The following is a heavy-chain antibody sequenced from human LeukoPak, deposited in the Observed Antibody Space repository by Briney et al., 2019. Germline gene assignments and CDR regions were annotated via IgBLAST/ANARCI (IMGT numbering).Heavy chain of an antibody. CDR3: ARDLNDY. V-gene: IGHV3-33*08. D-gene: IGHD3-9*01. J-gene: IGHJ4*02. CDR2: IWYDGSNK. Sequence: GGSLRLSCGASGFTFSSYAMSWVRQAPGKGLEWVAVIWYDGSNKYYADSVKGRFTISRDNSKNTLYLQMNSLRAEDTAVYYCARDLNDYWGQGTLVTVSS. CDR1: GFTFSSYA.